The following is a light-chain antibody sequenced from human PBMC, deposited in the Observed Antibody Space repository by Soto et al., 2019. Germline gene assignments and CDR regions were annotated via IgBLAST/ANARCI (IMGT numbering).Light chain of an antibody. Sequence: EIVLTQSPATLSLSPGERATLSCRASQSVSSYLAWYQQKPGQAPRLLIYDASNRATGIPARFSGSGSGTDFTLTISSLEPEDIATYFCQQSYTSPPWTFGQGTKVEVK. CDR3: QQSYTSPPWT. J-gene: IGKJ1*01. CDR1: QSVSSY. CDR2: DAS. V-gene: IGKV3-11*01.